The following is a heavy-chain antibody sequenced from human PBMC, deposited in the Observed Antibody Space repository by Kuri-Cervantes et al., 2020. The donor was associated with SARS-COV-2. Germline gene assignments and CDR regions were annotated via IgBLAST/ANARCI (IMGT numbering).Heavy chain of an antibody. CDR2: ISYRGST. CDR3: ARARDWFDP. V-gene: IGHV4-61*08. Sequence: SETLSLTCTVSGGSISSGDYYWSWIRQSPGKGLEWMGDISYRGSTKYNPSLKSRVTISIDASKNQFSLKLSSVTAADTAVYYCARARDWFDPWGQGTLVTVSS. J-gene: IGHJ5*02. CDR1: GGSISSGDYY.